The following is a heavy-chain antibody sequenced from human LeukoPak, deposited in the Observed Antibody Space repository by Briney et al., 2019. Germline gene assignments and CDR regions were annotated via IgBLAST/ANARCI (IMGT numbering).Heavy chain of an antibody. D-gene: IGHD6-13*01. CDR1: GYTFTSYG. Sequence: ASVKVSCKASGYTFTSYGISWVRQAPGQGLEWMGWISAYNGNTNYAQKLQGRDPITTDTSTSTAYMELRSLRSDDTAVYYCARVRVAAAGSGFWFDPWGQGTLVTVSS. CDR3: ARVRVAAAGSGFWFDP. V-gene: IGHV1-18*01. J-gene: IGHJ5*02. CDR2: ISAYNGNT.